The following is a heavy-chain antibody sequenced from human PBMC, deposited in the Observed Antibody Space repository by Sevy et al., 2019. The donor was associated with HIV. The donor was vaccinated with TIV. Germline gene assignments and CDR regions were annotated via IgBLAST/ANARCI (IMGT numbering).Heavy chain of an antibody. CDR2: ISYDGRNK. CDR3: AKDFTGYNGMDV. CDR1: GIIFTTSG. V-gene: IGHV3-30*18. D-gene: IGHD3-9*01. Sequence: GGSLRLSCAVSGIIFTTSGMHWVRQAPGKGLEWVAVISYDGRNKFYGESVKGRFTISRDNSKNILYLQMNSLRVEDTAVYYCAKDFTGYNGMDVWGQGTMVTVSS. J-gene: IGHJ6*02.